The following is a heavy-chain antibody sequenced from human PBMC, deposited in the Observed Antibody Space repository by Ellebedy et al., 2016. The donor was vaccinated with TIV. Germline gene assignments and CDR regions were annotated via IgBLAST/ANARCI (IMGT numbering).Heavy chain of an antibody. CDR1: GGSMNSDC. CDR2: VCHSGSP. V-gene: IGHV4-59*01. D-gene: IGHD3-10*01. CDR3: ARDYYGSLDY. J-gene: IGHJ4*02. Sequence: SETLSLXCTASGGSMNSDCWSWIRQPPGKGLEWVGYVCHSGSPNNNPSLKSRLTMSLDTSKNQFSLKLSSVTAADTAVYYCARDYYGSLDYWGQGILVTVSS.